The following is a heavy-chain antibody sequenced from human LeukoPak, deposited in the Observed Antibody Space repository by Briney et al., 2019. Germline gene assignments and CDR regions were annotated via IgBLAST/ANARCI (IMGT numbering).Heavy chain of an antibody. CDR1: GGTFSSYA. J-gene: IGHJ4*02. Sequence: SVKVSCKASGGTFSSYAISWVRQAPGQGLEWMGGIIPIFGTANYAQKFQGRVTITADNSTSTAYMELSSLRSEDTAVYYCARSQQLVRRYFDYWGQGTLVTVSS. V-gene: IGHV1-69*06. CDR2: IIPIFGTA. D-gene: IGHD6-13*01. CDR3: ARSQQLVRRYFDY.